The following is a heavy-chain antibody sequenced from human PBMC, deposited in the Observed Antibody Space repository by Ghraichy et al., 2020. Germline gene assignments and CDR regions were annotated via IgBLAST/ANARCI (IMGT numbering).Heavy chain of an antibody. Sequence: ASVKVSCKVSGYTLTELSMHWVRQAPGKGLEWMGGFDPEDGETIYAQKFQGRVTMTEDTSTDTAYMELSSLRSEDTAVYYCATYLTWGLWTNYWGQGTLVTVSS. D-gene: IGHD2-21*01. CDR3: ATYLTWGLWTNY. J-gene: IGHJ4*02. CDR2: FDPEDGET. V-gene: IGHV1-24*01. CDR1: GYTLTELS.